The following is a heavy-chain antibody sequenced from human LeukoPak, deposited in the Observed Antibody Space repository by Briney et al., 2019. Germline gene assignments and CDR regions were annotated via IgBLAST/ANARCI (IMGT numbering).Heavy chain of an antibody. CDR2: INHSGST. J-gene: IGHJ5*02. CDR3: ARGVGFDP. D-gene: IGHD2-15*01. Sequence: SETLSLTCAVYGGSFSGYYWSWIRQPPGKGLEWIGEINHSGSTNYNPSLKSRVTISVDTSKNQFSLKLSSVTAADTAVYYCARGVGFDPWGQGTLVTVSS. CDR1: GGSFSGYY. V-gene: IGHV4-34*01.